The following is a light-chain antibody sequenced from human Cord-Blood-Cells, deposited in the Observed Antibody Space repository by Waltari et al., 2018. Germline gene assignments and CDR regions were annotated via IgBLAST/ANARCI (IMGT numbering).Light chain of an antibody. J-gene: IGLJ2*01. V-gene: IGLV1-40*01. CDR3: QSYDSSLSAVV. CDR2: GNS. Sequence: QSVLTQPPSVSGAPGPRVPISCTGSSSNIGAGYDVHWYQQLPGTAPKLLIYGNSNRPSGVPDRFSGSKSGTSASLAITGLQAEDEADYYCQSYDSSLSAVVFGGGTKLTVL. CDR1: SSNIGAGYD.